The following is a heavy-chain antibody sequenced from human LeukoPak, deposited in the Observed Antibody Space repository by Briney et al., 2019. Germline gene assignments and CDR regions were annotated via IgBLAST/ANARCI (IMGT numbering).Heavy chain of an antibody. J-gene: IGHJ3*02. V-gene: IGHV3-21*01. CDR2: ISSSSSYI. CDR1: GFTFSSYA. CDR3: ARDRQVLDAFDI. Sequence: GGSLRLSCAASGFTFSSYAMSWVRQAPGKGLEWVSSISSSSSYIYYADSVKGRFTISRDNAKNSLYLQMNSLRAEDTAVYYCARDRQVLDAFDIWGQGTMVTVSS.